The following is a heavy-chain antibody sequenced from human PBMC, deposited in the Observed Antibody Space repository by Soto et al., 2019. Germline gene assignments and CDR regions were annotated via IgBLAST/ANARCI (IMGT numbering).Heavy chain of an antibody. D-gene: IGHD4-17*01. J-gene: IGHJ4*02. Sequence: SETLSLTCTVSGGSVSNKTYYWSWIRQPPGKRLEWIGYVYYSGTTNYNPSLKSRVTISVDLSKNQFSLRLSSVTTADTALYYCARTTAVPNTLRSRYFFDYWGQGTLVTVSS. V-gene: IGHV4-61*01. CDR3: ARTTAVPNTLRSRYFFDY. CDR1: GGSVSNKTYY. CDR2: VYYSGTT.